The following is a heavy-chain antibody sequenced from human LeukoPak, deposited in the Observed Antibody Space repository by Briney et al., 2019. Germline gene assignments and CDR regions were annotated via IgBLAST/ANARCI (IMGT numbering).Heavy chain of an antibody. D-gene: IGHD6-19*01. J-gene: IGHJ4*02. V-gene: IGHV3-53*01. CDR2: IYSGGST. CDR1: GFTVSSNY. CDR3: ARDLVGSGLFDY. Sequence: GGSLRLSCAASGFTVSSNYMSWVRQAPGKGLEWVSVIYSGGSTYYADSVKGRLTISRDNSKNTLYLQMNSLRAEDTAVYYCARDLVGSGLFDYWGQGTLVTVSS.